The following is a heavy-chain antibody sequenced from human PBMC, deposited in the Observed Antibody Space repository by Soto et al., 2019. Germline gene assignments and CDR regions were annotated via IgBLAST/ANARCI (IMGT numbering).Heavy chain of an antibody. D-gene: IGHD6-19*01. Sequence: EVQLVESGGGLVQPGGSLRLSCAASGLTVSSNYMSWVRQAPGKGLKWVAVIYSGGTTHYANSVWGRFTISRDNSKNTLYLQVNSLRAEDTAVYYCARGGSGDPFDYWGQGTLVTVSS. V-gene: IGHV3-66*01. J-gene: IGHJ4*02. CDR1: GLTVSSNY. CDR3: ARGGSGDPFDY. CDR2: IYSGGTT.